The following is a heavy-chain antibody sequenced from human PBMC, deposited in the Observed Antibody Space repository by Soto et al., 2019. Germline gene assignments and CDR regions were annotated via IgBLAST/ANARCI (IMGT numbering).Heavy chain of an antibody. CDR2: INPSGGST. V-gene: IGHV1-46*01. Sequence: ASVEVSCKASGYTFTSYYIHWVRQAPGQGLEWMGVINPSGGSTTYAQKFQDTVTMTRDTSASTVYMELSSLRSEDTAVYYCARENWFDSWGQGTLVTVSS. CDR1: GYTFTSYY. CDR3: ARENWFDS. J-gene: IGHJ5*01.